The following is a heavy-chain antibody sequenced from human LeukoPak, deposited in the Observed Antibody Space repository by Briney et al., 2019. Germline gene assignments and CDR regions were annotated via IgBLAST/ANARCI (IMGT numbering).Heavy chain of an antibody. CDR3: AGSGYYCHDH. D-gene: IGHD2/OR15-2a*01. J-gene: IGHJ4*02. CDR1: GGSVSSGSYY. V-gene: IGHV4-61*01. Sequence: SETLSLTCTVSGGSVSSGSYYWSWIRQPPGTGLEWIGYIYYSGSTNYNPSLKSRVTISVDTSKNQFSLKLSSVTAADTAVYYCAGSGYYCHDHWGQGILVTVSS. CDR2: IYYSGST.